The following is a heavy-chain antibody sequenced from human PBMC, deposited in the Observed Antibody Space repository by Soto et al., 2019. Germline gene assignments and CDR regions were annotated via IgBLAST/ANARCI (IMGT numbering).Heavy chain of an antibody. CDR3: ARARSPMVRAGGWFDP. J-gene: IGHJ5*02. D-gene: IGHD3-10*01. Sequence: PSETLSLTCAVYGGSFSGYYWSWIRQPPGKGLERIGEINHSGSTNYNPSLKSRVTISVDTSKNQFSLKLSSVTAADTAVYYCARARSPMVRAGGWFDPWGQGTLVTVSS. V-gene: IGHV4-34*01. CDR1: GGSFSGYY. CDR2: INHSGST.